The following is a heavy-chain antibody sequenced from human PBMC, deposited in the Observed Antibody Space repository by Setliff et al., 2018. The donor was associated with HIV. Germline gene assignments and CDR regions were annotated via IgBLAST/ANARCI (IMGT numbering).Heavy chain of an antibody. J-gene: IGHJ5*02. Sequence: PSETLSLTCTLSGGSFGDYHWSWIRQPAGRGLEWIGRIFRSGTTDYKFSLKSRVTISIDTSRNQFSLRLTSVTAEETAVYYCARDRHYSGLGSYGPWGPGTLVTVSS. CDR1: GGSFGDYH. V-gene: IGHV4-4*07. CDR3: ARDRHYSGLGSYGP. CDR2: IFRSGTT. D-gene: IGHD3-10*01.